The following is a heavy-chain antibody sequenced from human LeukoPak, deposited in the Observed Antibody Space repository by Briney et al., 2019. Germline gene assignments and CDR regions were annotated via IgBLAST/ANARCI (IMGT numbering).Heavy chain of an antibody. CDR2: INHSGST. D-gene: IGHD3-10*01. CDR3: ARVRGDYYGSGIGNWFDP. J-gene: IGHJ5*02. V-gene: IGHV4-34*01. Sequence: PSGTLSLTCAVYGGSFSGYYWSWIRQPPGKGLEWIGEINHSGSTNYNPSLKSRVTISVDTSKNQFSLKLSSVTAADTAVYYCARVRGDYYGSGIGNWFDPWGQGTLVTVSS. CDR1: GGSFSGYY.